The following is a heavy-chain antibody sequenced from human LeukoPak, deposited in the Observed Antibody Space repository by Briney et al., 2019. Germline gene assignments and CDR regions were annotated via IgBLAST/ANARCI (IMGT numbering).Heavy chain of an antibody. CDR1: GYTFTSYA. V-gene: IGHV1-18*01. CDR3: ARGAGTSWFDY. D-gene: IGHD2-2*01. CDR2: ISVFNGDT. Sequence: ASVKVSCKASGYTFTSYAINWVRQAPGQGLEWLGWISVFNGDTNYAQKFQGRVTMTTDTSTSTAYMELRSLRSDDTAVYFCARGAGTSWFDYWGQGSLVTVSS. J-gene: IGHJ4*02.